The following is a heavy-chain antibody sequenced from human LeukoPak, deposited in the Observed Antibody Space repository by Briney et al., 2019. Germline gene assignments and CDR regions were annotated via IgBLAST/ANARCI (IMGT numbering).Heavy chain of an antibody. V-gene: IGHV1-69-2*01. D-gene: IGHD2-15*01. J-gene: IGHJ5*02. CDR1: GYTFTDYY. Sequence: GATVKISCKASGYTFTDYYMHWVQQAPGKGLEWMGRVDPEDGETIYAEKFQGRVTITADTSTDTAYMELSSLGSEDTAVYYCASLASASERINWFDPWGQGTLVTVSS. CDR3: ASLASASERINWFDP. CDR2: VDPEDGET.